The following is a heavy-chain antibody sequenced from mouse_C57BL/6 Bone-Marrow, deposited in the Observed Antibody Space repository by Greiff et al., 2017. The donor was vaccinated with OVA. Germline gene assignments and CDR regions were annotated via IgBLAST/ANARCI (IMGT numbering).Heavy chain of an antibody. D-gene: IGHD2-1*01. J-gene: IGHJ3*01. Sequence: QVQLQQSGAELARPGASVKLSCKASGYTFTSYGISWVKQRTGQGLEWIGEIYPRSGNTYYNEKFKGKATLTADTSSSTAYVELRSLTSEDAAVYFCAGGNYCSWFAYWGQGTLVTVSA. V-gene: IGHV1-81*01. CDR3: AGGNYCSWFAY. CDR1: GYTFTSYG. CDR2: IYPRSGNT.